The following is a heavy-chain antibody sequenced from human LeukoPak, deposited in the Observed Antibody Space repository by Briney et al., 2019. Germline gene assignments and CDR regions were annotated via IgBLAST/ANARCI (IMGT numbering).Heavy chain of an antibody. CDR2: IYYSGST. Sequence: SETLSLTCAVSGGSISSNSYYWGWIRQPPGKGLEWIGSIYYSGSTYYNPSLKSRVTISVDTSKNQFSLKLSSVTVADTAVYYCARIGYYYGSGSYGYWGQGTLVTVSS. CDR1: GGSISSNSYY. J-gene: IGHJ4*02. CDR3: ARIGYYYGSGSYGY. V-gene: IGHV4-39*01. D-gene: IGHD3-10*01.